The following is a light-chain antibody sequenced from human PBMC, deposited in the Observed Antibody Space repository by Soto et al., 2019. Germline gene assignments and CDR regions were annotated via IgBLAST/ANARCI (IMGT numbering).Light chain of an antibody. CDR1: QGISRS. CDR3: QQADTFPIT. V-gene: IGKV1D-12*01. CDR2: AAS. Sequence: DIQMTQSPSSVSASVGDRVTISCQASQGISRSLAWYQQKPGKAPKLLIYAASSLQSGVPSRFSGSGFGTDFTLTISSLQPEDSAIYYCQQADTFPITFDQGTRLEI. J-gene: IGKJ5*01.